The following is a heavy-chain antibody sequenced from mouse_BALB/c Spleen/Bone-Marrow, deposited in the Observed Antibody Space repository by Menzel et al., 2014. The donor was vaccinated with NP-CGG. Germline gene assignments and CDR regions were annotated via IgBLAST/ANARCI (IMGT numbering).Heavy chain of an antibody. D-gene: IGHD1-1*01. CDR3: AREGYGSSYGFAY. V-gene: IGHV1-31*01. J-gene: IGHJ3*01. CDR1: GYSFAGYT. CDR2: INPYNGGS. Sequence: EVQRVESGPELVKPGASMKISCKASGYSFAGYTMNWVKQSHGKNLEWIGLINPYNGGSSYNQKFKGKATLTVDKSSSTAYMELLSLTSEDSAVYYCAREGYGSSYGFAYWGQGTPVTVSA.